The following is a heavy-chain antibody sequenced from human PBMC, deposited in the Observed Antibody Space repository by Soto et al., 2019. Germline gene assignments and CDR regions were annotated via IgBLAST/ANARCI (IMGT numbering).Heavy chain of an antibody. CDR2: ISGSGGST. CDR3: AKVWVGGFWSGYLDPKTYYYMDV. Sequence: PGGSLRLSCAASGFTFSSYAMSWVRQAPGKGLEWVSAISGSGGSTYYADSVKGLFTISRDNSKNTLYLQMNSLRAEDTAVYYCAKVWVGGFWSGYLDPKTYYYMDVWGKGTTVTVSS. J-gene: IGHJ6*03. V-gene: IGHV3-23*01. D-gene: IGHD3-3*01. CDR1: GFTFSSYA.